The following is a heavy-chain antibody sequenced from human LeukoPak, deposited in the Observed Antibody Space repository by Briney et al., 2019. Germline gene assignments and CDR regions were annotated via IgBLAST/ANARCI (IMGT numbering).Heavy chain of an antibody. CDR3: AREDFTMVRGVTWNWFDP. CDR2: INKNRRGT. V-gene: IGHV1-2*06. J-gene: IGHJ5*02. Sequence: AADKVSCKASGYTFTGYYMHWVRQAPGHRLEWIGRINKNRRGTNYAQKFQGRVTMTRGTSISTAYMELSRLRSDDTAVYYCAREDFTMVRGVTWNWFDPWGQGTLVSVSS. D-gene: IGHD3-10*01. CDR1: GYTFTGYY.